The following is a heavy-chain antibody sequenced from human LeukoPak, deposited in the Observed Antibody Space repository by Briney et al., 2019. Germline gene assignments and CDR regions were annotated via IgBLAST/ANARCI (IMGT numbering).Heavy chain of an antibody. J-gene: IGHJ3*02. D-gene: IGHD3-22*01. CDR3: ARAGASYYYDSSGYYYPNDAFDI. CDR1: GFTCSSYW. V-gene: IGHV3-74*01. Sequence: GGSLRLSCAASGFTCSSYWMHWVRQAPGKGLVWVSRINSDGSSTSYADSVKGRFTISRDNAKNTLYLQMNSLRAEDTAVYYCARAGASYYYDSSGYYYPNDAFDIWGQGTMVTVSS. CDR2: INSDGSST.